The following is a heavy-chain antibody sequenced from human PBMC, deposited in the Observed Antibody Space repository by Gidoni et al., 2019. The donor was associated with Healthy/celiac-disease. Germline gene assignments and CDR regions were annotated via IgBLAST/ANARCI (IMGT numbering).Heavy chain of an antibody. D-gene: IGHD3-10*01. V-gene: IGHV3-9*01. CDR3: AKAGSGSYYNGGLFDY. Sequence: EVQLVESGGGLVQPGRSLRLSCAASGFTFDDYAMHWVRKAPGKGLGWVSGISWNSGSIGYADSVKGRFTISRDNAKNSLYLQMNSLRAEDTALYYCAKAGSGSYYNGGLFDYWGQGTLVTVSS. J-gene: IGHJ4*02. CDR2: ISWNSGSI. CDR1: GFTFDDYA.